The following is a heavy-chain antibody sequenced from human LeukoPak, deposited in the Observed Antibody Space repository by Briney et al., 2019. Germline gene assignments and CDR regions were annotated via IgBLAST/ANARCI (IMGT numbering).Heavy chain of an antibody. J-gene: IGHJ5*02. CDR1: GYTFNTYG. CDR3: ARDGRQWVPLNWFDP. Sequence: GASVKVSCKASGYTFNTYGINWVRQAPGQGLEWMGWIGAYNGNTNYAQNFQGRITLTTDTSTSTAYMELTSLRFDDTAVYYCARDGRQWVPLNWFDPWGQGTLVIVSS. V-gene: IGHV1-18*04. CDR2: IGAYNGNT. D-gene: IGHD6-19*01.